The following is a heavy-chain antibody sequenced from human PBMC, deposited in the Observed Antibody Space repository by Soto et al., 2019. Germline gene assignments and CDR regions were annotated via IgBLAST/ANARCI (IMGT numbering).Heavy chain of an antibody. V-gene: IGHV3-21*01. CDR1: GFTFSSYS. D-gene: IGHD2-15*01. CDR3: ARDYCSGGSCHGDAFDI. Sequence: GGSLRLSCAASGFTFSSYSMNWVRQAPGKGLEWVSSISSSSSYICYADSVKGRFTISRDNAKNSLYLQMNSLRAEDAAVYYCARDYCSGGSCHGDAFDIWGQGTMVTVSS. J-gene: IGHJ3*02. CDR2: ISSSSSYI.